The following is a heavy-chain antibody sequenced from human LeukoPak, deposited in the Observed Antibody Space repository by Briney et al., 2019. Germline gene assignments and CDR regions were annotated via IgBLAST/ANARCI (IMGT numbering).Heavy chain of an antibody. Sequence: PGGSLRLSCAASGFTFSSYAMGWVRQAPGKGLEWVSAISGSGGRTNYADSVKGRFTISRDNSKNTLYLQMNSLRAEDTAVYYCAKGLAAGIDFDYWGQGTLVTVSS. CDR3: AKGLAAGIDFDY. CDR2: ISGSGGRT. D-gene: IGHD6-13*01. V-gene: IGHV3-23*01. J-gene: IGHJ4*02. CDR1: GFTFSSYA.